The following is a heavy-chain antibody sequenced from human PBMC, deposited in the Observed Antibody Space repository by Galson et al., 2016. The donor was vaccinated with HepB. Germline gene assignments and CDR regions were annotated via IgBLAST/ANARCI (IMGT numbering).Heavy chain of an antibody. Sequence: SLRLSCAASGFPFSTYWMHWVRQAPGKGLVWVSRINTDGSNTRYADSVKGRFTISRDNTKSTLYLEMNSLRAEDTAVYYCGRASYCGRGCYYHFDSWGQGTLVTVSS. CDR3: GRASYCGRGCYYHFDS. V-gene: IGHV3-74*01. CDR1: GFPFSTYW. J-gene: IGHJ4*02. D-gene: IGHD2-21*02. CDR2: INTDGSNT.